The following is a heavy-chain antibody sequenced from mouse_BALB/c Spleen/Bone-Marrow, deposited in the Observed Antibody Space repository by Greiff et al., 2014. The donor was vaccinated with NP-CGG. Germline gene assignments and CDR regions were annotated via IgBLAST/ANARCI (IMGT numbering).Heavy chain of an antibody. D-gene: IGHD2-4*01. CDR2: INSDGGSS. J-gene: IGHJ4*01. V-gene: IGHV5-2*01. Sequence: DVMLVESGGGLVQPGESLKLSCESDEYEFPSHDMSWVRKTPEKRLELVAAINSDGGSSYYPDTMERRFIIARDNTKKTLYLQMSSLRSEDTALYYCARHRYDYGGATDYWGQGTSVTVSS. CDR3: ARHRYDYGGATDY. CDR1: EYEFPSHD.